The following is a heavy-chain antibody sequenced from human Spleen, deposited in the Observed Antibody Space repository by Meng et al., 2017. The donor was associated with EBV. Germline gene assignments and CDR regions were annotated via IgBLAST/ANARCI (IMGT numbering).Heavy chain of an antibody. Sequence: QVPLVPAGAEVKKPGASVKVSCNASGYSFTSYSLHWVRLAPGQGLEWMGWINPDNGNAKYPQKFQGRLTLTRDTSASTVYMELSSLTSEDTAVYYCARDGTRNWLLNWFDPWGQGTLVTVSS. V-gene: IGHV1-3*01. CDR3: ARDGTRNWLLNWFDP. J-gene: IGHJ5*02. CDR1: GYSFTSYS. CDR2: INPDNGNA. D-gene: IGHD1-1*01.